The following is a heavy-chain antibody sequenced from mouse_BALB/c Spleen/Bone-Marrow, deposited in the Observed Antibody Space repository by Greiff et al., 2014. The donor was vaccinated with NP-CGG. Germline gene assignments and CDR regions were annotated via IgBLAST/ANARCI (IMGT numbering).Heavy chain of an antibody. Sequence: VQLQQSGPGLVQPSQSLSITCTVSGFSLTTYGIHWVRQSPGKGLEWLGVIWSGGSTDYNADFISRLSISKANSKSQVFFKMNSLQAKDTAIYYCAKTGTGAADYWGQGTTLTVSS. CDR1: GFSLTTYG. CDR2: IWSGGST. J-gene: IGHJ2*01. V-gene: IGHV2-2*02. CDR3: AKTGTGAADY. D-gene: IGHD4-1*01.